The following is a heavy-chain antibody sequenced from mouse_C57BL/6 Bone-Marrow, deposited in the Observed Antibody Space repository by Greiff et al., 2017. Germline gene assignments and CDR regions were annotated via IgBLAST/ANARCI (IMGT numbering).Heavy chain of an antibody. Sequence: QVKLQQPGAELVKPGASVKLSCKASGYTFTSYWLHWVKQRPGQGLEWIGMIHPNSGSTNYNEKFKSKATLTVDKSSSTADMQLSSLTSEDSAVYYCARITTVVATNFDVWGTGTTVTVSS. J-gene: IGHJ1*03. D-gene: IGHD1-1*01. CDR2: IHPNSGST. CDR3: ARITTVVATNFDV. V-gene: IGHV1-64*01. CDR1: GYTFTSYW.